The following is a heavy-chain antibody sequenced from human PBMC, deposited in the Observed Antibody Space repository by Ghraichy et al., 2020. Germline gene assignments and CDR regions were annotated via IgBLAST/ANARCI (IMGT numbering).Heavy chain of an antibody. CDR1: VGPSGYY. CDR3: ARATIRDGMDV. D-gene: IGHD5-12*01. V-gene: IGHV4-34*01. J-gene: IGHJ6*02. Sequence: SETRPSPALSMVGPSGYYWTWIRQPPGKGLECIGEIDHSGSTNHNPSLRSRVTISIDTSKKQFSLKLSYVTAADTAVYYCARATIRDGMDVWGQGTTVTVSS. CDR2: IDHSGST.